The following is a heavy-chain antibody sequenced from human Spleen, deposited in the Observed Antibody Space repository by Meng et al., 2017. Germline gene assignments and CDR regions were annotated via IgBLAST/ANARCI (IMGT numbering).Heavy chain of an antibody. CDR1: GYNFPDYY. D-gene: IGHD6-13*01. Sequence: GQLVQSGAWVRKPGASVKVSCKPSGYNFPDYYLHWVRQAPGQGLEWMGRIDPKNGDTHYAQKFQGRVTMTGDTSISTAYMDLSGLRSDDTAVYYCARDEDISAAGKLFGDYWGQGTLVTVSS. V-gene: IGHV1-2*06. J-gene: IGHJ4*02. CDR3: ARDEDISAAGKLFGDY. CDR2: IDPKNGDT.